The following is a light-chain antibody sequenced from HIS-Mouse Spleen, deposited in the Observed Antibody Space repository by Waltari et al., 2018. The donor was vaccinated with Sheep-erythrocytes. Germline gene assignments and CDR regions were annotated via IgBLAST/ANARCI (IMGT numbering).Light chain of an antibody. J-gene: IGLJ1*01. CDR2: DVS. V-gene: IGLV2-11*01. Sequence: QSALTQPRSVSGSPGQSVTISCTGTSSDVGGYNYGSWYQQHPGNAPKLMLYDVSKRPSGVPDRFSGSKSGNTASLTISGLQAEDEADYYCCSYAGSYNHVFATGTKVTVL. CDR3: CSYAGSYNHV. CDR1: SSDVGGYNY.